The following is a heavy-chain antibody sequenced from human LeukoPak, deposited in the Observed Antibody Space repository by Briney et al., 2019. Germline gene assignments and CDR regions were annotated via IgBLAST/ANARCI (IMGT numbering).Heavy chain of an antibody. Sequence: ASVEVSCKASGYTFTSYDINWVRQATGQGLEWMGWMNPNSGNTGYAQKFQGRVTMTRNTSISTAYMELSSLRSEDRAVYYCARGKVGARQFDPWGQGTLVTVSS. CDR2: MNPNSGNT. CDR1: GYTFTSYD. D-gene: IGHD1-26*01. CDR3: ARGKVGARQFDP. J-gene: IGHJ5*02. V-gene: IGHV1-8*01.